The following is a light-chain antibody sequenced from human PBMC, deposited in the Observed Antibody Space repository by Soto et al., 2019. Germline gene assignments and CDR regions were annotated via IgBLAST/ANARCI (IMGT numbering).Light chain of an antibody. J-gene: IGKJ1*01. CDR3: QQYYSYWWT. CDR2: AAS. V-gene: IGKV1-8*01. Sequence: AIRMTQSPSSFSASTGDRVTITCRASQGISSYLAWYQQKPGKAPKLLIYAASTLQSGVPSRFSGSGSGTDFTLTMSCLQSEDFATYYCQQYYSYWWTFGQGTKVEIK. CDR1: QGISSY.